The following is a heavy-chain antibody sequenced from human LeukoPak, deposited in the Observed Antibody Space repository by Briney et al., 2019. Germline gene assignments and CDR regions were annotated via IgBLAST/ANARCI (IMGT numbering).Heavy chain of an antibody. Sequence: SETLSLTCSVSGGSISSSSYYWGWIRQPPGKGLEWIGEINHSGSTNYNPSLKSRVTISVDTSKNQFSLKLSSVTAADTAVYYCAGVNITIFGVVPGGGQGTLVSVSS. CDR3: AGVNITIFGVVPG. CDR2: INHSGST. V-gene: IGHV4-39*07. CDR1: GGSISSSSYY. J-gene: IGHJ4*02. D-gene: IGHD3-3*01.